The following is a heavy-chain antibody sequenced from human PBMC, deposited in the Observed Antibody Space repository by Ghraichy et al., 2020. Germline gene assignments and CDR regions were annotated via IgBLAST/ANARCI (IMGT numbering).Heavy chain of an antibody. CDR3: ARMVSPDYVDY. D-gene: IGHD2-21*01. CDR1: GFTVSSNY. CDR2: IYSGGST. J-gene: IGHJ4*02. Sequence: GESLNISCAASGFTVSSNYMSWVRQAPGKGLEWVSVIYSGGSTYYADSVKGRFTISRDNSKNTLYLQMNSLRAEDTAVYYCARMVSPDYVDYWGQGTLVTVSS. V-gene: IGHV3-53*01.